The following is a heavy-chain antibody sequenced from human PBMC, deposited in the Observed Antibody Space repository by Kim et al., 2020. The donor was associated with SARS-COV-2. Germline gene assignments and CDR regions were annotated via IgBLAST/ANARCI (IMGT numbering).Heavy chain of an antibody. J-gene: IGHJ6*02. Sequence: GYAQQSQGRVTITRNTSISTAYMELSSLRSEDTAVYYCARDDYYYYGMDVWGQGTTVTVSS. CDR3: ARDDYYYYGMDV. V-gene: IGHV1-8*01.